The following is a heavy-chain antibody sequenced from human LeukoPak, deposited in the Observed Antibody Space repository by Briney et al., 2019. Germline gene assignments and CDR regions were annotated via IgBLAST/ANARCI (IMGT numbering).Heavy chain of an antibody. CDR1: GFTFSSYS. CDR3: ASTVTTLHY. J-gene: IGHJ4*02. CDR2: ISSSSSTI. Sequence: PGGSLRLSCAASGFTFSSYSMNWVRQAPGKGLEWVSYISSSSSTIYYADSVKGRFTISRDNAKNSLYLQMNSLRAEDTAVYYCASTVTTLHYWGQGTLVTVSS. V-gene: IGHV3-48*01. D-gene: IGHD4-17*01.